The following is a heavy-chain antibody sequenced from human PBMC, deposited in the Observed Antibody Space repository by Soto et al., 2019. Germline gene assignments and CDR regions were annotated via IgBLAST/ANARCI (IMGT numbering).Heavy chain of an antibody. J-gene: IGHJ6*02. D-gene: IGHD1-1*01. Sequence: ASVKVSCKASGYTFTSYGISWVRQAPGQGLEWMGWISAYNGNTNYAQKLQGRVTMTTDTSTSTAYMELRSLRSDDTAVYYCARDRTGTTDYYGMDVWGQGTTLTVSS. CDR3: ARDRTGTTDYYGMDV. CDR2: ISAYNGNT. CDR1: GYTFTSYG. V-gene: IGHV1-18*04.